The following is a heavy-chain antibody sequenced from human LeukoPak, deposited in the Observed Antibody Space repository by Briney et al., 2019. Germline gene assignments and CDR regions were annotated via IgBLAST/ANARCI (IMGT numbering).Heavy chain of an antibody. CDR3: AKVGQAYSSSLPFDY. J-gene: IGHJ4*02. V-gene: IGHV3-23*01. Sequence: SGGSLRLSCAASGFTFSSYAMSWVRQAPGKGLEWVSAISGSGGSTYYADSVKGRFTISSDNSKNTLYLQMNSLRAEDTAVYYCAKVGQAYSSSLPFDYWGQGTLVTVSS. D-gene: IGHD6-6*01. CDR1: GFTFSSYA. CDR2: ISGSGGST.